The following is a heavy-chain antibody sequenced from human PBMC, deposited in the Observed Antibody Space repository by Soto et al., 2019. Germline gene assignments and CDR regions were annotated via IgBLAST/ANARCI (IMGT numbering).Heavy chain of an antibody. CDR3: AQGFGSASYPNTLPY. Sequence: DVKLLESGGNLVQPGGSLRLSCAASGFTFSSYAMTWVRQAPGKGLEWVSATSGSGDYTYYADFVKGRFTISRDNSKNTLYLQMSSLRAEDTALYYCAQGFGSASYPNTLPYWGQGTLVTVSS. D-gene: IGHD3-10*01. CDR1: GFTFSSYA. J-gene: IGHJ4*02. CDR2: TSGSGDYT. V-gene: IGHV3-23*01.